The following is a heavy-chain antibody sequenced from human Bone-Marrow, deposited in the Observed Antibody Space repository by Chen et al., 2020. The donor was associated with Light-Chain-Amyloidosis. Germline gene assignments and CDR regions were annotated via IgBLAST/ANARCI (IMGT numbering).Heavy chain of an antibody. CDR3: ARAPSLGYYDSSGCKGYYFDY. J-gene: IGHJ4*02. CDR2: INHSGST. CDR1: GGSFSGYY. V-gene: IGHV4-34*01. D-gene: IGHD3-22*01. Sequence: QVQLQQWGAGLLKPSETLSLTCAVYGGSFSGYYWSWIRQPPGKGLEWIGEINHSGSTNYTPSLKSRVTISVDTSKNQFSLKLSSVTAADTAVYYCARAPSLGYYDSSGCKGYYFDYWGQGTLVTVSS.